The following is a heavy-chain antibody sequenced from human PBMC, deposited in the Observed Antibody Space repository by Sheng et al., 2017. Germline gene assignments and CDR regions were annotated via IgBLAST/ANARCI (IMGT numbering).Heavy chain of an antibody. Sequence: QVKLQESGPGLVKPSETLSLTCAVSGYSFSSGFYWGWIRQPPGKGLEWIGSVSHDGRPYYRPSLNGRVTISLDPSKNQFSLKLDSLTAADTAVYYCGRVRSSFLPAAAVDYWGQGTLVTVSS. V-gene: IGHV4-38-2*01. D-gene: IGHD2-2*01. J-gene: IGHJ4*02. CDR2: VSHDGRP. CDR3: GRVRSSFLPAAAVDY. CDR1: GYSFSSGFY.